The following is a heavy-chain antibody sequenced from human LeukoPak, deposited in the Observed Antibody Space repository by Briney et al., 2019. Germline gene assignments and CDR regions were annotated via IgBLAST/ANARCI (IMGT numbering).Heavy chain of an antibody. CDR3: ARSRYGFTSDNYGVDV. D-gene: IGHD6-19*01. V-gene: IGHV3-7*01. CDR2: IKQDGSEK. CDR1: GFTFSTYA. J-gene: IGHJ6*02. Sequence: HPGGSLRLSCAASGFTFSTYAMSWVRQAPGKGLEWVADIKQDGSEKYYVDSVKGRFTISRDNARNSLYLQVNSLRDEDTAVYYCARSRYGFTSDNYGVDVWGQGTTVTVSS.